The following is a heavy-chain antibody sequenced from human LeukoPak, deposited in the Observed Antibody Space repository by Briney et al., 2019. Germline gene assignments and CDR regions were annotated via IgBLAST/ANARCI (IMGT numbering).Heavy chain of an antibody. CDR2: ISGSGGST. D-gene: IGHD3-10*01. J-gene: IGHJ4*02. Sequence: QPGGSLRLSCAASGFTFSRYAMSWVRQAPGKGVEWVSAISGSGGSTYYADSVKGRFTISRDNSKNTLYLQRNSLRAEDTAVYYCAKTRGYYFDYWGQRTLVTVSS. CDR1: GFTFSRYA. V-gene: IGHV3-23*01. CDR3: AKTRGYYFDY.